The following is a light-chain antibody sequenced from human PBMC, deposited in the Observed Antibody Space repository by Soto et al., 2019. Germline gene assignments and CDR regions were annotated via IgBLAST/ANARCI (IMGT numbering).Light chain of an antibody. V-gene: IGLV1-44*01. CDR2: TSN. CDR3: AAWDDSLNGWV. CDR1: SSNIGSNT. J-gene: IGLJ3*02. Sequence: QLVLTQPPSASGTPGQRVTISCSGSSSNIGSNTVNWYQRLPGTAPKLLIYTSNQRPSGVPDRFSGSKSGTSASLAISGLQSEDEADYYCAAWDDSLNGWVFGGGTKLTVL.